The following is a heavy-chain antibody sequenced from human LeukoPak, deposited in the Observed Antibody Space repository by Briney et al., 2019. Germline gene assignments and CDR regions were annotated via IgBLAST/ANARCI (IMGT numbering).Heavy chain of an antibody. V-gene: IGHV3-74*01. Sequence: GGSLRLSCAASGFIFGKSWMHWVRQAPGKGLVWVSRTDGSSTSYADSVKGRFSVSMDNAQNTLYLQMNSLRAEDTAVYYCARDDYNRLWGQGTLVTVSS. J-gene: IGHJ4*02. CDR3: ARDDYNRL. CDR1: GFIFGKSW. D-gene: IGHD1-14*01. CDR2: TDGSST.